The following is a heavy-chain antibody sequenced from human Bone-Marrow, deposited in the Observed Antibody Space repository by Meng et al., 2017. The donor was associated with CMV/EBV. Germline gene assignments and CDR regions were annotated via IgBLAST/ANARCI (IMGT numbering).Heavy chain of an antibody. Sequence: GESLKISCAASGFIFSDSTIHWVRQASGKGLEWVGRIRSKANHYATAYGASVKGRITISRDDSKNTAHLQLNSLKSEDTAVYYCSRSDDYWSSYTSDYWVQGTLVTFPS. CDR3: SRSDDYWSSYTSDY. D-gene: IGHD3-3*01. V-gene: IGHV3-73*01. J-gene: IGHJ4*02. CDR1: GFIFSDST. CDR2: IRSKANHYAT.